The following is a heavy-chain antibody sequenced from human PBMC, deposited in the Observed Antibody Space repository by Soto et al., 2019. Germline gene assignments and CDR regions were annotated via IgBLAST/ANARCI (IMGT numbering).Heavy chain of an antibody. CDR1: GLTFSTYS. V-gene: IGHV3-21*01. D-gene: IGHD3-22*01. Sequence: GGSLRLSCAASGLTFSTYSMNWVRQAPGKGLEWVSSISSSGSYIYYADSVKGRFTISRDNAKNSLYLQMNSLRAEDTAVYYCARYDSSGYYWPYYYYGMDLWGQGTTVTVSS. CDR3: ARYDSSGYYWPYYYYGMDL. CDR2: ISSSGSYI. J-gene: IGHJ6*02.